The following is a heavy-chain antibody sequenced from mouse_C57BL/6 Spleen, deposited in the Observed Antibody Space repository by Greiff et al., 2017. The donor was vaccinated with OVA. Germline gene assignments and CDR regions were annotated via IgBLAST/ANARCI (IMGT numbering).Heavy chain of an antibody. D-gene: IGHD1-1*01. CDR1: GFNIKDYY. V-gene: IGHV14-2*01. Sequence: EVQLQQSGAELVKPGASVKLSCTASGFNIKDYYMHWVKQRTEQGLEWLGRIDPEDGETKYAPKFQGKATITADTSYNTASLTINSLTYEDTAVYYCALGSSYPYLYFDVWGTGTTLTVSS. CDR3: ALGSSYPYLYFDV. J-gene: IGHJ1*03. CDR2: IDPEDGET.